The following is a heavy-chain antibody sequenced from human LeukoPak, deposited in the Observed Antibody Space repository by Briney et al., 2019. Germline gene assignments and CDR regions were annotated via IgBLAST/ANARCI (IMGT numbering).Heavy chain of an antibody. D-gene: IGHD3-10*01. CDR3: ARERSSYYGSGSYMDV. J-gene: IGHJ6*03. CDR1: GGSISSYY. V-gene: IGHV4-59*01. Sequence: SETLSLTCTVSGGSISSYYWSWIRQPPGKGLEWIGYIYYSGSTNYNPSLKSRVTISVDTSKNQFSLKLSSVTAADTAVYYCARERSSYYGSGSYMDVWGKGTTVTISS. CDR2: IYYSGST.